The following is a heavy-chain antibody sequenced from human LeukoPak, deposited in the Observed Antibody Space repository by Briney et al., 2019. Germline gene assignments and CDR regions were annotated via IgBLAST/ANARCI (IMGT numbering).Heavy chain of an antibody. Sequence: GGSLRLSCAASGFSFSIYAMNWVRQAPGKGLEWVSLIIGNGRDIRYADSVKGRFTVSRDNSKNTLSLQMNSLRVEDTAVFYCAKVLDYYGSGSYILDYWGQGTLVTVSS. D-gene: IGHD3-10*01. CDR2: IIGNGRDI. CDR3: AKVLDYYGSGSYILDY. J-gene: IGHJ4*02. CDR1: GFSFSIYA. V-gene: IGHV3-23*01.